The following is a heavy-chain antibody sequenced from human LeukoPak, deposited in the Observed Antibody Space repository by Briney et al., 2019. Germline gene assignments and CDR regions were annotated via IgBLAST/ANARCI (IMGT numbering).Heavy chain of an antibody. CDR1: GYTFTSYA. D-gene: IGHD6-19*01. CDR2: INAGNGNT. CDR3: ARGGQWLMYNWFDP. J-gene: IGHJ5*02. Sequence: VASVKVSCKASGYTFTSYAMHWVRQAPGQRLEWMGWINAGNGNTKYSQKFQGRVTITRDTSASTAYMELSSLRSEDTAVYYCARGGQWLMYNWFDPWGQGTLVTVSS. V-gene: IGHV1-3*01.